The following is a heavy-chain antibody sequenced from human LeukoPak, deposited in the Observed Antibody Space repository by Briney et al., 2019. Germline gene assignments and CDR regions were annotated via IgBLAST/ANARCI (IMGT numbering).Heavy chain of an antibody. CDR2: IYYSGST. V-gene: IGHV4-39*07. CDR1: GFTFSSYN. J-gene: IGHJ4*02. Sequence: GSLRLSCAASGFTFSSYNMNWIRQPPGKGLEWIGSIYYSGSTYYNPSLKSRVTISVDTSKNQFSLKLSSVTAADTAVYYCARVDGDYVSVDYWGQGTLVTVSS. D-gene: IGHD4-17*01. CDR3: ARVDGDYVSVDY.